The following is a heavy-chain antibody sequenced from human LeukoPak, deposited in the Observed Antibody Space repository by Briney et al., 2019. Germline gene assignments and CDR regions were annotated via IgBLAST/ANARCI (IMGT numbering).Heavy chain of an antibody. CDR2: IYYSGST. J-gene: IGHJ3*02. D-gene: IGHD2-2*02. V-gene: IGHV4-59*11. Sequence: SETLSLTCTVSGGSISSHYWSWIRQPPGKGLEWIGYIYYSGSTNYNPSLKSRVTISVDTSKNQFSLKLSSVTAADTAVYYYATYCSSTSCYTVDAFDIWGQGTMVTVSS. CDR3: ATYCSSTSCYTVDAFDI. CDR1: GGSISSHY.